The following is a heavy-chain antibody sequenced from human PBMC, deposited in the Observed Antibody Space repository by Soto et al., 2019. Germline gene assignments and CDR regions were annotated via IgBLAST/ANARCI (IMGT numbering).Heavy chain of an antibody. CDR1: GYSFTSYW. CDR3: ARRAFYCSGGSCYSGYYFDY. Sequence: GESLKISCKGSGYSFTSYWIGWVRQMPGKGLEWMGIIYPGDSDTRYSPSFQGQVTISADKSISTAYLQWSSLKASDTAMYYCARRAFYCSGGSCYSGYYFDYWGQGTLVTVSS. D-gene: IGHD2-15*01. J-gene: IGHJ4*02. CDR2: IYPGDSDT. V-gene: IGHV5-51*01.